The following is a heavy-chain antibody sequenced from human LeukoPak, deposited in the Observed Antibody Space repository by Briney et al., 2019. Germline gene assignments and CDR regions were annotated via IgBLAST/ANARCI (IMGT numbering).Heavy chain of an antibody. D-gene: IGHD3-22*01. Sequence: PGGSLRLSCAASGFTFSSYSMNWVRQAPGKGLEWVSSTSSSSSYIYYADSVKGRFTISRDNAKNSLYLQMNSLRAEDTAVYYCARGFSDSSGYAGNFDYWGQGTLVTVSS. J-gene: IGHJ4*02. V-gene: IGHV3-21*01. CDR2: TSSSSSYI. CDR3: ARGFSDSSGYAGNFDY. CDR1: GFTFSSYS.